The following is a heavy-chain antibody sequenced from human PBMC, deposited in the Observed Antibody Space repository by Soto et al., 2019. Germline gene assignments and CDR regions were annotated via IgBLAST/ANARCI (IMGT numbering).Heavy chain of an antibody. CDR2: ISSSAGTI. Sequence: QVQLVESGGGLVKPGGSLRLSCAASGLTFSDHYMTWIRQAPGKGLEWISYISSSAGTIYYADSVNGRFTISRDNAKNSLYLQMTNLRAEDPAVYYCARAPYFGSGTYYYYALDVWGQGTTVTVSS. V-gene: IGHV3-11*01. J-gene: IGHJ6*02. CDR1: GLTFSDHY. D-gene: IGHD3-10*01. CDR3: ARAPYFGSGTYYYYALDV.